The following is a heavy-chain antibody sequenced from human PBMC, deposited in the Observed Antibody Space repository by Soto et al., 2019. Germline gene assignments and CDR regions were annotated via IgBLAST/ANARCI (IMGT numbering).Heavy chain of an antibody. Sequence: SETLSLTCTVSGGSISSGDYYWSWVRQPPGKDPEYIGYIYYTGSTYYNPSLKSRVTISADSPKNQISLKLTSATAADTAVYYCARGVGSSPPRYWGRGTLVTVSS. J-gene: IGHJ4*02. CDR2: IYYTGST. V-gene: IGHV4-30-4*02. D-gene: IGHD3-9*01. CDR3: ARGVGSSPPRY. CDR1: GGSISSGDYY.